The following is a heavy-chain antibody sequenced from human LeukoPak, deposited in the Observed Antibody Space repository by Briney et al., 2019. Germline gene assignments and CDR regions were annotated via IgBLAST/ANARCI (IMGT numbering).Heavy chain of an antibody. V-gene: IGHV3-30*02. J-gene: IGHJ4*02. CDR2: IRYDGSNK. CDR3: AKELPPIVVVPAASQAY. CDR1: GFTFSHHW. D-gene: IGHD2-2*01. Sequence: GGSLRLSCAASGFTFSHHWMHWVRQAPGKGLEWVAFIRYDGSNKYYADSVKGRFTISRDNSKNTLYLQMNSLRAEDTAVYYCAKELPPIVVVPAASQAYWGQGTLVTVSS.